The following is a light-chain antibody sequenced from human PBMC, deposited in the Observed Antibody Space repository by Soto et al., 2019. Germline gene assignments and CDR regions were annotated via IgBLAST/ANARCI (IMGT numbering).Light chain of an antibody. CDR2: GTF. CDR3: QQYNSYPWT. V-gene: IGKV1-9*01. Sequence: IQLIQSPSSLSASVGDRVSITCRASQDIKTYLAWYQQKRGKAPKLLISGTFTLQSGVPSSFNGSGAGTDFPLTISRLQPEDFATYYCQQYNSYPWTFCQGTKVEIK. CDR1: QDIKTY. J-gene: IGKJ1*01.